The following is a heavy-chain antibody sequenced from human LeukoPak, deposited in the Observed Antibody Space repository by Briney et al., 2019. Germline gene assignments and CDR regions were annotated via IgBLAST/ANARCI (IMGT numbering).Heavy chain of an antibody. V-gene: IGHV1-69*05. D-gene: IGHD3-16*01. CDR3: ARQGGGLVAGFYWYFDL. CDR1: GGTFSSYA. CDR2: IIPIFGTA. Sequence: SVKVSCKASGGTFSSYAISWVRQAPGQGLEWMGGIIPIFGTANYAQKFQGRVTITTDESTSTAYMELSSLRSEDTAVYYCARQGGGLVAGFYWYFDLWGRGTLVTVSS. J-gene: IGHJ2*01.